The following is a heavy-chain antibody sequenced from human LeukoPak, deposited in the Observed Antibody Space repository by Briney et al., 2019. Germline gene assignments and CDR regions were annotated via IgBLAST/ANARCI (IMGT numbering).Heavy chain of an antibody. CDR2: IYYSGST. CDR3: ARRSPGSSWLSTYYFDY. J-gene: IGHJ4*02. V-gene: IGHV4-59*08. Sequence: SETLSLTCTVSGGSISSYYWSWIRQPPGKGLEWIGYIYYSGSTNYNPSLKRRVTISVDTSKNQFSLKLSSVTAADTAVYYCARRSPGSSWLSTYYFDYWGQGTLVTVSS. CDR1: GGSISSYY. D-gene: IGHD3-9*01.